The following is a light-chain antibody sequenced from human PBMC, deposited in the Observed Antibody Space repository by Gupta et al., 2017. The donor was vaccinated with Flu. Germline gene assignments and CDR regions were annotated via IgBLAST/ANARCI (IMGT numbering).Light chain of an antibody. CDR2: DVS. J-gene: IGKJ4*01. V-gene: IGKV1-33*01. CDR3: QQYDNVPLT. CDR1: QDISKY. Sequence: DTQMTQSPSSLSAFVGDRVTITCQASQDISKYLNWYQQKPGKAPKVLIYDVSNLEPGVPSRFSGGGSGTHFTFTISSRQPEDFATYYCQQYDNVPLTFGGGTKVEVK.